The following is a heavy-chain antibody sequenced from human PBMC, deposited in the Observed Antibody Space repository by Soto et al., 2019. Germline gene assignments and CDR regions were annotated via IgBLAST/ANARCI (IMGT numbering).Heavy chain of an antibody. V-gene: IGHV1-3*01. CDR1: GYTFTIYA. Sequence: GASVKVACQASGYTFTIYAMHWVRQAPGQRLEWMGWINAGNGNTKYSQKFQGRVTITRDTSASTAYMELSSLRSEDTAVYYCARERGRGYSYGLFYWGQGPLVTVSS. D-gene: IGHD5-18*01. CDR3: ARERGRGYSYGLFY. CDR2: INAGNGNT. J-gene: IGHJ4*02.